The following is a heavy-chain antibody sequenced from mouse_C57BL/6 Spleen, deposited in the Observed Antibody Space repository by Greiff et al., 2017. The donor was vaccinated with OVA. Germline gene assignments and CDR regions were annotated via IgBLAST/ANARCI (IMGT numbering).Heavy chain of an antibody. Sequence: QVQLQQPGTELVKPGASVKLSCKASGYTFTSYWTHWVKQRPGQGLEWIGNINPSNGGTNYNEKFKGKATLTVDKSSSTSYMQHSSLTSEDSAVYYCASQLGGNFYYFDDWGQGTTLTVSS. CDR2: INPSNGGT. CDR3: ASQLGGNFYYFDD. D-gene: IGHD4-1*02. V-gene: IGHV1-53*01. CDR1: GYTFTSYW. J-gene: IGHJ2*01.